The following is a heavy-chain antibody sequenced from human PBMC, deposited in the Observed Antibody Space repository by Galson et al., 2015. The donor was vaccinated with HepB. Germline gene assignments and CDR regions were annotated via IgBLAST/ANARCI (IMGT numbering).Heavy chain of an antibody. D-gene: IGHD6-19*01. V-gene: IGHV3-74*01. CDR2: VNNDGTNT. CDR3: ARDGWLALDY. Sequence: SLRLSCAASGFSFSGYWMHWVRQTPGKGLVWVSHVNNDGTNTHYADFVRGRFTISRDNAKNALYLQMDSLRADDTAVYYCARDGWLALDYWGQGALVTVSS. CDR1: GFSFSGYW. J-gene: IGHJ4*02.